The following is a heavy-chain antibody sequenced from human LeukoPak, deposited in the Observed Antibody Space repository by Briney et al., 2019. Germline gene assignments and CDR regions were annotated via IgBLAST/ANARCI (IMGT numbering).Heavy chain of an antibody. CDR2: ISSSSSYI. J-gene: IGHJ4*02. D-gene: IGHD4-17*01. CDR3: ARGQNGDYDY. V-gene: IGHV3-21*01. Sequence: PGGSLRLSCAASGFTFSNYAMNWVRQAPGKGLEWVSSISSSSSYIYYADSVRGRFTISRDNAKNSLYLQMNSLRAEDTAVYYCARGQNGDYDYWGQGTLVTVSS. CDR1: GFTFSNYA.